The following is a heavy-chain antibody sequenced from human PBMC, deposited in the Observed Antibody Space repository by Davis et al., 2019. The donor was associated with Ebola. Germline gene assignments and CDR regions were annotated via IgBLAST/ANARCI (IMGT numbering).Heavy chain of an antibody. V-gene: IGHV3-30*18. D-gene: IGHD5-12*01. CDR2: ISSAGTNK. Sequence: PGGSLRLSCAASGFTFSNYDMHWVRQAPGKGLEWVAVISSAGTNKYYGDSVKGRFTISRENSKNTLYLQMNSLRREDTAVYYCVKDGVSSADIGVYYFDSWGQGTLVTVSS. J-gene: IGHJ4*02. CDR1: GFTFSNYD. CDR3: VKDGVSSADIGVYYFDS.